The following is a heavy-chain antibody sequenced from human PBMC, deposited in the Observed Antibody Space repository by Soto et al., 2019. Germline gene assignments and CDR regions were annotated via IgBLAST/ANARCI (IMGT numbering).Heavy chain of an antibody. V-gene: IGHV4-59*01. D-gene: IGHD5-12*01. Sequence: PSETLSLTCTVSGASISSSYWSSIRQSPERGLEWIAYVYHTGATNYNPSLKSRVTISLDTSKGQFSLNLTSLTMADTAVYFCARGGNRYSNVASGVGGFDYWGQGSLVTVSS. CDR2: VYHTGAT. J-gene: IGHJ4*02. CDR3: ARGGNRYSNVASGVGGFDY. CDR1: GASISSSY.